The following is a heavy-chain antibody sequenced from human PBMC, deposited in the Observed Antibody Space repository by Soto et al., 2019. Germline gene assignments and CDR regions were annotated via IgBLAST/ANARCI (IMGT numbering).Heavy chain of an antibody. CDR2: IYPGDSDT. D-gene: IGHD6-6*01. J-gene: IGHJ4*02. V-gene: IGHV5-51*01. CDR1: GYSFTNYW. CDR3: ARAGIAARARSFDY. Sequence: HGESLKISCKGSGYSFTNYWIGWVRQMPGKGLEWMGIIYPGDSDTRYSPSFQGQVTISADKSISTAYLQWSSLKASDTATYYCARAGIAARARSFDYWGQGALVTVSS.